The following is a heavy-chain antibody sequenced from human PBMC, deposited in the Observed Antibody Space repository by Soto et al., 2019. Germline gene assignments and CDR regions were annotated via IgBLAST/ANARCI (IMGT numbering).Heavy chain of an antibody. Sequence: QVQLVQSGVEVKKPGSSVKVSCKASVGTFSSYAISWVRQAPGQGLEWMGGIIPIFGTTNYAQKFQGRVTINADESTSTAYMELSRLRSEDTAVYYGARVRPYAAAVPGPAVDIWGQVKMVTVSS. D-gene: IGHD6-13*01. CDR2: IIPIFGTT. CDR3: ARVRPYAAAVPGPAVDI. V-gene: IGHV1-69*12. CDR1: VGTFSSYA. J-gene: IGHJ3*02.